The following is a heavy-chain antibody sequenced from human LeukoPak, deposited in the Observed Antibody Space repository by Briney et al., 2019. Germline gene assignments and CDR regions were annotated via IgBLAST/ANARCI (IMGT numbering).Heavy chain of an antibody. V-gene: IGHV3-23*01. Sequence: SGGSLRLSCAASGFTFASYGMGWVRQAPGKGLEWVSAISGRDDNTYYADSVKGRFTISRDNSKNTLYLQMNSLRAEDTAVYYCAKRSDYSGNWNYFDYWGQGTPVTVSA. J-gene: IGHJ4*02. CDR3: AKRSDYSGNWNYFDY. D-gene: IGHD4-23*01. CDR1: GFTFASYG. CDR2: ISGRDDNT.